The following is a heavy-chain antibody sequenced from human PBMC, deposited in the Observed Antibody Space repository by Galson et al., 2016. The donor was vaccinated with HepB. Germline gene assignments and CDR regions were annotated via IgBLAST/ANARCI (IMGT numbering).Heavy chain of an antibody. V-gene: IGHV4-39*07. CDR1: GGSIHSRDYY. Sequence: LSLTCTVSGGSIHSRDYYWGWIRQPPGKGLEWIGSIYYSGATYYNPSLKSRVTVSLDTSKNQFSLNLRSETAADTALYYCVRDIRGSSRYGNSFDFWGQGTLVTVSS. J-gene: IGHJ4*02. CDR3: VRDIRGSSRYGNSFDF. D-gene: IGHD2-2*01. CDR2: IYYSGAT.